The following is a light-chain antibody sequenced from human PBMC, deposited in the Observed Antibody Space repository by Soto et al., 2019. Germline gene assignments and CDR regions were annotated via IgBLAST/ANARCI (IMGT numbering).Light chain of an antibody. J-gene: IGKJ1*01. Sequence: EIVMTQSPGTLSLSPGDTATLSCRASQSLGSDLAWYQQKPGQAPRLLIFAASARPTGIPARISGSGSGTEFTLTISSLRSEDFAVYFCQQYYNWPRTFSQGTKVEI. V-gene: IGKV3-15*01. CDR2: AAS. CDR1: QSLGSD. CDR3: QQYYNWPRT.